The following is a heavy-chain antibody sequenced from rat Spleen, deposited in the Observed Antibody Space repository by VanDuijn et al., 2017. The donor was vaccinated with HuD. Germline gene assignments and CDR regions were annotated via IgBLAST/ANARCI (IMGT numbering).Heavy chain of an antibody. CDR2: IIYDGSRT. Sequence: EVQLVESGGGLVQPGRSLKLSCAASGFTFSDYNMAWVRQAPKKGLEWVATIIYDGSRTYYRDSVKGRFTISRDNAKSTLYLQMNSLRSEDTATYYCTRDGGTMGIGYFDYWGQGVMVTVSS. J-gene: IGHJ2*01. CDR3: TRDGGTMGIGYFDY. V-gene: IGHV5S10*01. D-gene: IGHD1-9*01. CDR1: GFTFSDYN.